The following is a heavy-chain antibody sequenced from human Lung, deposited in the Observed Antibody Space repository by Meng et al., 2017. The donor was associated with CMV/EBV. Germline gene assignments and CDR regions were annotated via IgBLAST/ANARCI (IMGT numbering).Heavy chain of an antibody. CDR1: GITVSNNY. CDR3: HEYSSSSGDDAFDI. D-gene: IGHD6-6*01. V-gene: IGHV3-66*02. CDR2: IYSSGNT. J-gene: IGHJ3*02. Sequence: ESLKISCAASGITVSNNYMSWVRQAPGKGLEWVSVIYSSGNTFYADSVKGRFTISRDNSKNTLYLQMNSLRAEDTAVYYCHEYSSSSGDDAFDIWGQGTMVTVSS.